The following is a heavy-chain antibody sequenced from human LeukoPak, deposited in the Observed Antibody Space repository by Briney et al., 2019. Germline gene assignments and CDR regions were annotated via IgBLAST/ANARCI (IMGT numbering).Heavy chain of an antibody. Sequence: GRSLRLSCAASGFTFSSYGMHWVRQAPGKGLEWVAVIWYDGSSKYYADSVKGRFTISRDNSKNTLYLQMNSLRAEDTAVYYCATAPGTDYFDYWGQGTLVTVSS. D-gene: IGHD1-1*01. J-gene: IGHJ4*02. CDR1: GFTFSSYG. V-gene: IGHV3-33*01. CDR3: ATAPGTDYFDY. CDR2: IWYDGSSK.